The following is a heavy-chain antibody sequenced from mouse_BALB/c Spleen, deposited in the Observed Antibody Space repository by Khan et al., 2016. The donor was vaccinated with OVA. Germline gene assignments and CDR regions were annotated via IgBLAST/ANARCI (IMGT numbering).Heavy chain of an antibody. CDR2: INTYTGEP. V-gene: IGHV9-3-1*01. D-gene: IGHD2-3*01. Sequence: QIQLVQSGPELKKPGETVKISCKSSGYAFTNYGMNWARQAPGKDLKWMGWINTYTGEPTYSTDFKGRFAFSLETSASTAYLQINNLKNEDTATYCCARVGYSGTMDYWGQGTSVTVSS. CDR3: ARVGYSGTMDY. CDR1: GYAFTNYG. J-gene: IGHJ4*01.